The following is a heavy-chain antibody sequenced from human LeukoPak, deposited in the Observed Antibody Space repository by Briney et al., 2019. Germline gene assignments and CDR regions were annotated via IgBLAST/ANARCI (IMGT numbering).Heavy chain of an antibody. V-gene: IGHV3-33*01. D-gene: IGHD6-19*01. CDR1: GFTFSNYG. CDR3: AREGRIAVANQNRYFDY. J-gene: IGHJ4*02. Sequence: PGGSLRLSCAASGFTFSNYGMHWVRQAPGKGLEWVAIIWYDGSNKYYADSVKGRFTISRDNSKNTLYLQMNSLRAEDTALYYCAREGRIAVANQNRYFDYWGQGTLVTVSS. CDR2: IWYDGSNK.